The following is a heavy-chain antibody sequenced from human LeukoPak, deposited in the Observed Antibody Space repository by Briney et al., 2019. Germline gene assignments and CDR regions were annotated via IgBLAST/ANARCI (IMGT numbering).Heavy chain of an antibody. CDR3: AKGANGDSFDY. V-gene: IGHV3-30*18. Sequence: TGGSLRLSCAASGFTFSSYGMHWVRQSPGKGLEWVAVVSFDGSDKYYADSVRGRFTISRDNSKNTLYLQMNSLRAEDTAVYYCAKGANGDSFDYWGQGTLVTVSS. CDR2: VSFDGSDK. D-gene: IGHD2-8*01. J-gene: IGHJ4*02. CDR1: GFTFSSYG.